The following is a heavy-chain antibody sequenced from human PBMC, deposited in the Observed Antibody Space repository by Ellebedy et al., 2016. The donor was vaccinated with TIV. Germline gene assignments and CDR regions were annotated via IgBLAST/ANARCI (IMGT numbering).Heavy chain of an antibody. Sequence: GGSLRLSCAASGFTFTNYWMSWVRQAPGKGLEWVATIKQGGSEKYYVDSVKGRFTISRDNVKNSLYLQMNSLGTEDTAVYFCAGSTIAARPGNFDMWGQGTIVTVSS. CDR1: GFTFTNYW. J-gene: IGHJ3*02. CDR3: AGSTIAARPGNFDM. V-gene: IGHV3-7*01. CDR2: IKQGGSEK. D-gene: IGHD6-6*01.